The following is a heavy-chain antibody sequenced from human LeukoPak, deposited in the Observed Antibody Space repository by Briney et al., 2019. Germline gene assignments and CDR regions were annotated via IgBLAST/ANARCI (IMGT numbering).Heavy chain of an antibody. J-gene: IGHJ3*02. Sequence: AGGSLRLSCAASGFTFSSYAMHWVRQAPGKGLEWVSSISSSSSYIYYADSVKGRFTISRDNAKSSLYLQMNGLRAEDTAVYYCARAMIVVVTPDAFDIWGQGTMVTVSS. CDR1: GFTFSSYA. V-gene: IGHV3-21*01. CDR2: ISSSSSYI. CDR3: ARAMIVVVTPDAFDI. D-gene: IGHD3-22*01.